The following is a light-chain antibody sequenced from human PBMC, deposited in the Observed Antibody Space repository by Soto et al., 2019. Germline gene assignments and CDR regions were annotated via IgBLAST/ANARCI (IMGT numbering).Light chain of an antibody. CDR2: EVN. J-gene: IGLJ1*01. CDR3: SSYAGSSNV. CDR1: SSDVGGYNY. Sequence: QSVLTQPPSASGSPGQSVAISCTGTSSDVGGYNYVSWYQQHPGKAPKLMIYEVNKRPSGVPDRFSGSKSGNTASLTVSGLQAEDEVDYYCSSYAGSSNVLGTGTKVTVL. V-gene: IGLV2-8*01.